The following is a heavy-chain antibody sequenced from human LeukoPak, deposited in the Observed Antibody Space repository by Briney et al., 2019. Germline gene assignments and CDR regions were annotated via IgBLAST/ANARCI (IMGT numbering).Heavy chain of an antibody. J-gene: IGHJ4*02. CDR3: ARDGNMGAEIDY. V-gene: IGHV3-74*01. CDR2: IGEDGSNT. Sequence: PGGSLRLSCAASGFTFSSHWMHWVRQAPGKGLVWVSRIGEDGSNTNYADSVTGRFTISRDNAKNSLYLQMNSLRAEDSAVYYCARDGNMGAEIDYWGQGTLVTVSS. CDR1: GFTFSSHW. D-gene: IGHD1-26*01.